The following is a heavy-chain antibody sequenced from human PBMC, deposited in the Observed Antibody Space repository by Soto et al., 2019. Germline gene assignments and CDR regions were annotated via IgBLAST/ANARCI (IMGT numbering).Heavy chain of an antibody. V-gene: IGHV3-30*18. Sequence: GGSLRLSCAASGFTFSSYGMHWVRQAPGKGLEWVAVISYDGSNKYYADSVKGRFTISRDNSKNTLYLQMNSLRAEDTAVYYCAKDRYNSWFNPWGQGTLVTVS. CDR3: AKDRYNSWFNP. CDR2: ISYDGSNK. CDR1: GFTFSSYG. J-gene: IGHJ5*02. D-gene: IGHD5-18*01.